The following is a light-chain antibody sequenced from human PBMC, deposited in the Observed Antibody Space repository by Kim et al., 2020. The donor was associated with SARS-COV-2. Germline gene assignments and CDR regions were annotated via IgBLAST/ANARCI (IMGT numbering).Light chain of an antibody. CDR3: SAWDDSLRAV. Sequence: ELTQPPSASGTPGQRVTISCSGGSSNIGSNSVHWYRHLPGTAPKLLVYSSNQRPSGVPDRFSGSKSCTSGSLAISGLQSEAEADYYCSAWDDSLRAV. V-gene: IGLV1-44*01. CDR1: SSNIGSNS. J-gene: IGLJ7*01. CDR2: SSN.